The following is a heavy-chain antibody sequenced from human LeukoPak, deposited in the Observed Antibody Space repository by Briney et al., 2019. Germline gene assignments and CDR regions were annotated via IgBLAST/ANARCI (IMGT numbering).Heavy chain of an antibody. Sequence: GGSLRLSCAASGFDFDRYAMSWVRQAPGKGLEWLSALSRHSDYIYYADSVRGRFTVSRDNAKNSLYLQMNSLRVDDTAVYFCARDLSFGAPVAFDIWGQGTMLTVSS. J-gene: IGHJ3*02. CDR2: LSRHSDYI. V-gene: IGHV3-21*01. CDR1: GFDFDRYA. D-gene: IGHD3-10*01. CDR3: ARDLSFGAPVAFDI.